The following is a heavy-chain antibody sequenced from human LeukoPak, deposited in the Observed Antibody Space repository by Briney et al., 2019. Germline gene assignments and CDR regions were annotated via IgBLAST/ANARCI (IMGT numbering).Heavy chain of an antibody. CDR2: MNPNSGNT. V-gene: IGHV1-8*03. D-gene: IGHD2-2*03. CDR1: GYTFTSYD. J-gene: IGHJ6*03. CDR3: ARWGNGYCSSTSCPFHYYYYMDV. Sequence: ASVKVSCKACGYTFTSYDINWVRQATGQGLESMGWMNPNSGNTGYAQKFQGRVTITRNTSISTAYMELSSLRSEDTTVYYCARWGNGYCSSTSCPFHYYYYMDVWGKGTTVTVSS.